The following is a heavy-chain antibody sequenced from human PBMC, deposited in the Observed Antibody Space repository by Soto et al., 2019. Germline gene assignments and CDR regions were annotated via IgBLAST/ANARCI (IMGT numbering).Heavy chain of an antibody. V-gene: IGHV4-31*03. D-gene: IGHD2-2*01. CDR2: IYYSGST. J-gene: IGHJ4*02. CDR1: GGSISSGGYY. CDR3: ARGIVLVPAAFDY. Sequence: QVQLQESGPGLVKPSQTLSLTCTVSGGSISSGGYYWSWIRQHPGKGLEWIGYIYYSGSTYYNPSLKRRVTISVDTSKNQFSLKLSSVTAADTAVYYCARGIVLVPAAFDYWGQGTLVTVSS.